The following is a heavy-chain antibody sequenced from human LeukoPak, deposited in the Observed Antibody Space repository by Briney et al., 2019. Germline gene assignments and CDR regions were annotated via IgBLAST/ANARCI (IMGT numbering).Heavy chain of an antibody. CDR1: GGTFSSYA. Sequence: SVKVSCKASGGTFSSYAISWVRQAPGQGLEWMGGIIPIFGTANYAQKFQGRVTITADESTSTAYMELSSLRTEDTAVYYCAREECSGGSCYFDYWGQGTLVTVSS. CDR2: IIPIFGTA. D-gene: IGHD2-15*01. CDR3: AREECSGGSCYFDY. V-gene: IGHV1-69*01. J-gene: IGHJ4*02.